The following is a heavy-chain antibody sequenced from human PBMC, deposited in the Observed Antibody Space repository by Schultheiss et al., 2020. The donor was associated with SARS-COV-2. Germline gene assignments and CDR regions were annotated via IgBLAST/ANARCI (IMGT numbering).Heavy chain of an antibody. D-gene: IGHD1-1*01. CDR1: GGSVSSGSYY. V-gene: IGHV4-31*03. CDR2: IYYSGNT. Sequence: SQTLSLTCTVSGGSVSSGSYYWSWIRQPPVKGLEWIGYIYYSGNTYYNPSLKSRLTISVDTSKNQFSLKLSSVTVADTAVYYCAREGTPDVFEIWGQGTMVTVSS. CDR3: AREGTPDVFEI. J-gene: IGHJ3*02.